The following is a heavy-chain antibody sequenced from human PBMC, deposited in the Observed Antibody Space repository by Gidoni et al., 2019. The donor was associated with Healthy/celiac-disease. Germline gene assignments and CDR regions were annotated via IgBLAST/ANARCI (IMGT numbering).Heavy chain of an antibody. CDR2: ISAYNGNT. J-gene: IGHJ4*02. V-gene: IGHV1-18*01. D-gene: IGHD3-9*01. CDR3: ARDNERFYDILTGTKYYFDY. CDR1: GYTFTSYG. Sequence: QVQLVQSGAEVKKPGASVKVSCKASGYTFTSYGISWVRQAPGQGLEWMGWISAYNGNTNYAQKLQGRVTMTTDTSTSTAYMELRSLRSDDTAVDYCARDNERFYDILTGTKYYFDYWGQGTLVTVSS.